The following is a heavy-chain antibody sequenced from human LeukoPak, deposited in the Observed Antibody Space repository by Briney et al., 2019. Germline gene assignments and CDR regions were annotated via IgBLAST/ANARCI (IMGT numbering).Heavy chain of an antibody. J-gene: IGHJ4*02. V-gene: IGHV4-59*01. CDR1: GGXISSYY. Sequence: SETLSLTCNVSGGXISSYYCSWIRQPPGKGLKWIGYIYYSGSTNYNPSLKSRVAISVDTSKNQFSLKLSSVTAADTAVYYCARVHPPTVFDYWGQGTLVTVSS. CDR3: ARVHPPTVFDY. CDR2: IYYSGST. D-gene: IGHD4-17*01.